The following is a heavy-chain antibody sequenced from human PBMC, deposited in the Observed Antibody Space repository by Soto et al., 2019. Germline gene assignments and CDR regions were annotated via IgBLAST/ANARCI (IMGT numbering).Heavy chain of an antibody. CDR2: ISAYNGNT. CDR1: GYTFTSYG. Sequence: QVQLVQSGAEVKKPGASVKVSCKASGYTFTSYGISWVRQAPRQGLEWMGWISAYNGNTNYAQKLQGRVTMTTDTXXXXXXXXXXXXXXXXXXXXXXXXXXXXXXXYRRFDYWGQGTLVTVSS. D-gene: IGHD1-26*01. CDR3: XXXXXXXXXYRRFDY. V-gene: IGHV1-18*01. J-gene: IGHJ4*02.